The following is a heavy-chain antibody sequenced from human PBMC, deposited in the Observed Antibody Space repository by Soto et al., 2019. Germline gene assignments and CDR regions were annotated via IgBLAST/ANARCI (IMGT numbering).Heavy chain of an antibody. Sequence: ASVKVSCKASCYTFTSYGISWVRQGPGQGLEWMGWISAYNGNTNYAQKLQGRVTMTTDTSTSTAYMELRSLRSDDTAVYYCARDNSLGDYAWFDPWGQGTLVTVSS. J-gene: IGHJ5*02. CDR2: ISAYNGNT. V-gene: IGHV1-18*01. D-gene: IGHD4-17*01. CDR1: CYTFTSYG. CDR3: ARDNSLGDYAWFDP.